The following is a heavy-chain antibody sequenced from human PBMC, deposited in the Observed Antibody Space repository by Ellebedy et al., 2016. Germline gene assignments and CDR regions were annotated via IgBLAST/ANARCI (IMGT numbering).Heavy chain of an antibody. D-gene: IGHD2-21*01. CDR3: AKGGGGDYYGMDV. Sequence: GESLKISXAASGFTFSSYAMSWVRQAPGKGLEWVSAISGSGGSTYYADSVKGRFTISRDNSKNTLYLQMNSLRAEDTAVYYCAKGGGGDYYGMDVWGQGTTVTVSS. CDR2: ISGSGGST. CDR1: GFTFSSYA. J-gene: IGHJ6*02. V-gene: IGHV3-23*01.